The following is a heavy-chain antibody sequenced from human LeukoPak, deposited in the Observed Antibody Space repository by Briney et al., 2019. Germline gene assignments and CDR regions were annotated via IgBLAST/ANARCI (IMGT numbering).Heavy chain of an antibody. CDR3: VRDIRIPGRGEA. Sequence: GGSLRLSCAASGFIVSDNYMSWVRQAPGKGLEWVSVIYIGGSTHYTDSVKGRFTISRDNSKNTLYLQMNSLRAEDTAVYYCVRDIRIPGRGEAWGQGTLVTVSS. CDR2: IYIGGST. CDR1: GFIVSDNY. D-gene: IGHD5-12*01. J-gene: IGHJ4*02. V-gene: IGHV3-53*01.